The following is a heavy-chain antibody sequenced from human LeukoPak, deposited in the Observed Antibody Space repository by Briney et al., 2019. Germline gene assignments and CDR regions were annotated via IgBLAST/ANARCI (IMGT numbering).Heavy chain of an antibody. CDR1: GYTFTDYY. V-gene: IGHV1-2*02. J-gene: IGHJ3*02. Sequence: ASVKVSCKASGYTFTDYYIHWVRQAPGQGLEWMGWINPNSGDTNYAQKFQGRVTMTRDTSISTAYMELSRLRSDDTAVYYCAKDLGGTSGVGVFDIWGQGTMVTVSS. D-gene: IGHD2-8*01. CDR2: INPNSGDT. CDR3: AKDLGGTSGVGVFDI.